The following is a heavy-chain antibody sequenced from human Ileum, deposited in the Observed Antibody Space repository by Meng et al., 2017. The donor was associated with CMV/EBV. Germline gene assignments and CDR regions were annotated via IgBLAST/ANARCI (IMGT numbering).Heavy chain of an antibody. CDR1: GFTFSDYY. J-gene: IGHJ4*02. CDR2: ISQTSTYI. V-gene: IGHV3-11*05. Sequence: QVQLVESGGDLVKPGGSLRISCAASGFTFSDYYMTCIRQAPGKAPEWLSYISQTSTYINYADSVKGRFTISRDNAKNSVYLQMNSLEPEDTAVYYCSRDPRTLDYWGQGTLVTVSS. CDR3: SRDPRTLDY.